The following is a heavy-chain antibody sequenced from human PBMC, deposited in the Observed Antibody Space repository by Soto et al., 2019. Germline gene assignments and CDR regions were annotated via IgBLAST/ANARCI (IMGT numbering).Heavy chain of an antibody. CDR2: MSANSDNS. CDR3: ARGDHRIVMAGYFFDY. CDR1: GYTFNTYG. D-gene: IGHD6-19*01. J-gene: IGHJ4*02. Sequence: GASVKVSCKASGYTFNTYGISWVRQAPGQGLEWMGWMSANSDNSNYAQSFQGRVTMTRNTFINTAYMELSSLRSDDTAVYYCARGDHRIVMAGYFFDYWGQGTLVTVSS. V-gene: IGHV1-8*02.